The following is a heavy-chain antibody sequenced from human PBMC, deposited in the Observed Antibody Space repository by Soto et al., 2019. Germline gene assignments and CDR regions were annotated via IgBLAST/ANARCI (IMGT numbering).Heavy chain of an antibody. Sequence: QVQLVQSGGEVKKPGASVKVSCNASGYTFTNYGISWVRQAPGQGLEWMGWINVYNGNTKYAQKVQGRVTMTTDTXTXTXXMELRSLRSDDTAVYYCARGVGSGSYYNQYTWFDPWGQGTLVTVSS. CDR3: ARGVGSGSYYNQYTWFDP. J-gene: IGHJ5*02. D-gene: IGHD3-10*01. CDR1: GYTFTNYG. V-gene: IGHV1-18*01. CDR2: INVYNGNT.